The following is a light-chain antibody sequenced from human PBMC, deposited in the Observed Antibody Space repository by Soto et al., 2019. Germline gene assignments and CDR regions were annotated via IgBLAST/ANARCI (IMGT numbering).Light chain of an antibody. CDR2: GAS. CDR1: HSVSRTY. V-gene: IGKV3-20*01. Sequence: EIVLTQSPGTLSLSPGERATVSCRASHSVSRTYLAWYQPKPGKAPRLLMYGASDRATGTPGRLSGSGSGTDFTLTIRGLEPEDSAVYYCQQFDASVTFGQGTRLEIK. CDR3: QQFDASVT. J-gene: IGKJ5*01.